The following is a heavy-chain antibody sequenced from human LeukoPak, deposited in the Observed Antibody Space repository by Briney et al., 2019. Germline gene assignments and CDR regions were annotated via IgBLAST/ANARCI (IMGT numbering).Heavy chain of an antibody. CDR3: AKDPYYDFWSGYYSGVYFDY. J-gene: IGHJ4*02. CDR2: IRYDGSNK. Sequence: PGGSLRLSCAASGFTFSSYGMHWVRQAPGKGLEWVAFIRYDGSNKYYADSVKGRFTISRDNSKNTLYLQMNSLRAEDTAVYYCAKDPYYDFWSGYYSGVYFDYWSQGTLVTVSS. D-gene: IGHD3-3*01. V-gene: IGHV3-30*02. CDR1: GFTFSSYG.